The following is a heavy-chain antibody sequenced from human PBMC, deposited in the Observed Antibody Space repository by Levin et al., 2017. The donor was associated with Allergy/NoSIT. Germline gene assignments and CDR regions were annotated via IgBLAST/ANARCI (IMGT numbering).Heavy chain of an antibody. J-gene: IGHJ4*02. CDR2: INHSGST. V-gene: IGHV4-34*01. CDR3: ARGDRYCSGGSCYSGLYYFDY. CDR1: GGSFSGYY. Sequence: PSETLSLTCAVYGGSFSGYYWSWIRQPPGKELDWIGEINHSGSTNYNPSLKSRVTISVDTSKNQFSLKLSSVTAADTAVYYCARGDRYCSGGSCYSGLYYFDYWGQGTLVTVSS. D-gene: IGHD2-15*01.